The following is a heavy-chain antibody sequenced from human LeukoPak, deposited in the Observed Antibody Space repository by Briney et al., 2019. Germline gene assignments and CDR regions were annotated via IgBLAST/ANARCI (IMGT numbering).Heavy chain of an antibody. CDR2: INHSGST. V-gene: IGHV4-34*01. CDR1: GGSFSGYY. Sequence: SETLPLTCAVYGGSFSGYYWSWLHQPPGKGLEWIGEINHSGSTNYNPSLKSRVTISVDTSKNQFSLKLSSVTAADTAVYYCARGHYFDYWGQGTLVTVSS. J-gene: IGHJ4*02. CDR3: ARGHYFDY.